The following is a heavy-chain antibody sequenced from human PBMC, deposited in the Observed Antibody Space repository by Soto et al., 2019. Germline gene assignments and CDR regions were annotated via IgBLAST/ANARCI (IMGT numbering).Heavy chain of an antibody. CDR1: GYSISSGYY. Sequence: SETLSLTCAVSGYSISSGYYWGWIRQPPGKGLEWIGSIYHSGSTYYNPSLKSRVTISVDTSKNQFSLKLSSVTAADTVVYYCARDVSGVAGSDAFDIWGQGTMVTVSS. CDR2: IYHSGST. D-gene: IGHD6-19*01. CDR3: ARDVSGVAGSDAFDI. V-gene: IGHV4-38-2*02. J-gene: IGHJ3*02.